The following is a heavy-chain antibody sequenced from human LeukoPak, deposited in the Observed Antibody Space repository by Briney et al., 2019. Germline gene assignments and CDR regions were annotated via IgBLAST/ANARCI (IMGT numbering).Heavy chain of an antibody. CDR2: IYYSGST. Sequence: PSETLSLTCTVSGGSISSGGYYWNWIRQHPGKGLEWIGYIYYSGSTYYNPSLKSRVTISVDTSKNQFSLKLSSVTAADTVVYYCAREMVRSKHYYDSSGYSDWGQGTLVTVSS. CDR1: GGSISSGGYY. V-gene: IGHV4-31*03. J-gene: IGHJ4*02. D-gene: IGHD3-22*01. CDR3: AREMVRSKHYYDSSGYSD.